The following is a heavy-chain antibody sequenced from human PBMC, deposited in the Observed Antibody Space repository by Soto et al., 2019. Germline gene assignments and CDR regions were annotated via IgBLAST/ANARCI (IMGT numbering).Heavy chain of an antibody. V-gene: IGHV4-59*01. CDR2: IYYSLST. CDR1: GGSIRSYY. CDR3: ARDRDYGDFLVY. Sequence: SETLSHTCSVSGGSIRSYYWIWIRQPPGKGLEWIGYIYYSLSTNYNPSLKSRVTISVDTSKNQFSLKLSSVTAADTAVYYCARDRDYGDFLVYWGQGTLVTVSS. D-gene: IGHD4-17*01. J-gene: IGHJ4*02.